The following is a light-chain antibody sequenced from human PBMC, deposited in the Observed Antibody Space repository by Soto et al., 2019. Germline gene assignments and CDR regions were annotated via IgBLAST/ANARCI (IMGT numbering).Light chain of an antibody. CDR2: DDN. J-gene: IGLJ1*01. CDR1: SSNIGGNS. Sequence: QSVMTQPPSVSAAPGQKVTISCSGSSSNIGGNSVSWYQQLPGTAPKLLIYDDNKRPSEIPDRFSGSKSGTSATLGITGFQTGDEADYYCGSWYSRLSAYVFGTGTKLTVL. V-gene: IGLV1-51*01. CDR3: GSWYSRLSAYV.